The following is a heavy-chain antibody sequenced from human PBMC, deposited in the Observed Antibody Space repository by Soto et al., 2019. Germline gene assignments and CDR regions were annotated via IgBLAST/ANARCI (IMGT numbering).Heavy chain of an antibody. CDR2: MNPSTGST. Sequence: QVQLVQSGAEVKKPGASVKVSCKASGYTFTSYDIKWVRQATGQGLEWMGWMNPSTGSTGFAQKFQGRVTMISNTSISTAYLELSSLTSKDTAVYYCARGRLVAGTVDYWGQGTLVTVSS. J-gene: IGHJ4*02. D-gene: IGHD6-19*01. CDR1: GYTFTSYD. V-gene: IGHV1-8*01. CDR3: ARGRLVAGTVDY.